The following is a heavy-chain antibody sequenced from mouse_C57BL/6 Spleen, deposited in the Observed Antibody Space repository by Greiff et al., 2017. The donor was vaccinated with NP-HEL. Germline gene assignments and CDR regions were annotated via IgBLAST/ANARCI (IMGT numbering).Heavy chain of an antibody. V-gene: IGHV1-53*01. CDR1: GYTFTSYW. CDR2: INPSNGGT. Sequence: QVQLQQSGTELVKPGASVKLSCKASGYTFTSYWMHWVKQRPGQGLEWIGNINPSNGGTNYNEKFKSKATLTVDKSSSTAYMQLSSLTSEDSAVYYCAREGLRYPYYFDYWGQGTTLTVSS. CDR3: AREGLRYPYYFDY. J-gene: IGHJ2*01. D-gene: IGHD1-1*01.